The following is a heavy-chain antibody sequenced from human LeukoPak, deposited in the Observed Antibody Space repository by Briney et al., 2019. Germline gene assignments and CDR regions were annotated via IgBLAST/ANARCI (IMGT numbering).Heavy chain of an antibody. Sequence: PSETLSLTCTVSSGSISSGGYYWSWIRQPPGKGLECIGYIYQSGSTYYNPSLKSRVTISVDRSKNQFSLKLSSVTAADTAVYYCAGDSAGAFDIWGQGTMVTVSS. J-gene: IGHJ3*02. CDR1: SGSISSGGYY. CDR3: AGDSAGAFDI. D-gene: IGHD3-16*01. CDR2: IYQSGST. V-gene: IGHV4-30-2*01.